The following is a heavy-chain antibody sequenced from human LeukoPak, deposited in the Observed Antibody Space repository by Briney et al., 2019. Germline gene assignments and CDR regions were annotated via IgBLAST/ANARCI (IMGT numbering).Heavy chain of an antibody. V-gene: IGHV1-18*01. D-gene: IGHD3-22*01. Sequence: GASVKVSCKASGYTFTSYGISWVRQAPGQGLEWMGWISAYNGNTNYAQRFQGRVTITADKSTSTAYMELSSLKSEDTAVYYCARGHSSSYYYYFDSWGQGTLVTVSS. CDR2: ISAYNGNT. J-gene: IGHJ4*02. CDR1: GYTFTSYG. CDR3: ARGHSSSYYYYFDS.